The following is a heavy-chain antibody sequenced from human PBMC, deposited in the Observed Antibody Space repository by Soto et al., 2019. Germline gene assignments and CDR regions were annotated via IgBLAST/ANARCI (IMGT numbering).Heavy chain of an antibody. CDR3: ARERPDGARLDP. V-gene: IGHV4-30-4*01. CDR2: IYHSGNT. Sequence: QVQLQESGPGLVKPSQTLSLTCTVSGGSISSGDYYWSWIGQPPGKGLEWIGYIYHSGNTYYNPSLNSRVTISVDTSKNQFSLKLSSVTAADTAVYYCARERPDGARLDPWGQGTLVTVSS. D-gene: IGHD6-6*01. J-gene: IGHJ5*02. CDR1: GGSISSGDYY.